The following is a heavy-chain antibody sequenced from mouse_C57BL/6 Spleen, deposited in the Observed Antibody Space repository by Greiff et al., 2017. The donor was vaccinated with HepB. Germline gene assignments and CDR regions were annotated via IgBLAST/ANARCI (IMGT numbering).Heavy chain of an antibody. CDR3: ARPHYYGSRAWFAY. D-gene: IGHD1-1*01. CDR1: GYTFTSYW. V-gene: IGHV1-53*01. J-gene: IGHJ3*01. Sequence: QVQLQQPGTELVKPGASVKLSCKASGYTFTSYWIHWVKQRPGQGLEWIGNINPSNGGTNYNEKFKSKATLTVDKSSSTAYMQLSSLTSEDSAVYYCARPHYYGSRAWFAYWGQGTLVTVSA. CDR2: INPSNGGT.